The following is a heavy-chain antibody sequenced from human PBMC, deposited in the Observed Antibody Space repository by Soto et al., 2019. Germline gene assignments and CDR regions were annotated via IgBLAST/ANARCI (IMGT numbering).Heavy chain of an antibody. Sequence: GESLKISCAASGFTFSSYAMSWVRQAPGKGLEWVSAISGSGGSTYYADSVKGRFTISRDNSKNTLYLQMNSLRAEDTAVYYCAKDSGQYPDAFDIWGQGTMVTVSS. V-gene: IGHV3-23*01. CDR1: GFTFSSYA. CDR3: AKDSGQYPDAFDI. CDR2: ISGSGGST. D-gene: IGHD3-10*01. J-gene: IGHJ3*02.